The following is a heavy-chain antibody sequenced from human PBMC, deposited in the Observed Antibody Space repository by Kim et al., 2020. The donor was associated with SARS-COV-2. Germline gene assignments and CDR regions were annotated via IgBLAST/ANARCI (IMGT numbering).Heavy chain of an antibody. J-gene: IGHJ6*02. Sequence: SVKVSCKASGDSFSNYAITWVRQAPGQGLEWMGEIMPIFGTTTYAQKFQHRLTFTADGPTNTAYMELSALISEDTAVYYCANPTGNVDVWGQGTTIVVSS. V-gene: IGHV1-69*13. CDR3: ANPTGNVDV. D-gene: IGHD2-8*01. CDR2: IMPIFGTT. CDR1: GDSFSNYA.